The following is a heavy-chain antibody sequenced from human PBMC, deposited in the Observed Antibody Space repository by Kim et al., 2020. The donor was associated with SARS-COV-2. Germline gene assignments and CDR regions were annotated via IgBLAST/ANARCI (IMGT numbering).Heavy chain of an antibody. J-gene: IGHJ3*02. CDR1: GFTFSSYS. CDR3: ARDNFLWERNDAFDI. V-gene: IGHV3-21*01. Sequence: GGSLRLSCAASGFTFSSYSMNWVRQAPGKGLEWVSSISSSSSYIYYADSVKGRFTLSRDNAKNSLNLQMNSLRAEDTAVYYCARDNFLWERNDAFDIWGQGTMVTVSS. CDR2: ISSSSSYI. D-gene: IGHD1-26*01.